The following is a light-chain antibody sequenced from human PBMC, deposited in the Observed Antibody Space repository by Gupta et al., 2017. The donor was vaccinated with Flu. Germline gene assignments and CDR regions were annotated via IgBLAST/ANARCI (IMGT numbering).Light chain of an antibody. V-gene: IGLV3-21*02. J-gene: IGLJ1*01. CDR2: DDS. CDR3: AAWDDSPDDYV. Sequence: TTRFSGGEYNIGGKSVNWYQQKPGKAPVMRIYDDSHRPSGTPERFSGSNSWTTATLAISGVEAGDEGDYYCAAWDDSPDDYVFGTGTKVTVL. CDR1: NIGGKS.